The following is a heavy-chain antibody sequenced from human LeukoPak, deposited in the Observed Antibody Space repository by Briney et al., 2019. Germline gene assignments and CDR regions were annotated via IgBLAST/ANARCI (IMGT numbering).Heavy chain of an antibody. J-gene: IGHJ6*02. D-gene: IGHD4-17*01. CDR2: INPNSGGT. V-gene: IGHV1-2*02. Sequence: ASVKVSCKASGYTFTGYYMHWVRQAPGQGLEWMGWINPNSGGTNYAQKFHGRVTMTMDTSISTAYMELSRLRSDDTAVYYCARDHGAAYYYYYGMDVWGQGTTVTVSS. CDR1: GYTFTGYY. CDR3: ARDHGAAYYYYYGMDV.